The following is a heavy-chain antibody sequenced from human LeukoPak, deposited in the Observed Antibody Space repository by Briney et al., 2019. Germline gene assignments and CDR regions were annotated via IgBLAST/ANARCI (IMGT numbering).Heavy chain of an antibody. D-gene: IGHD6-13*01. V-gene: IGHV4-59*01. CDR2: IDYRGST. Sequence: PSETLSLTCTVSGGSISSYYWSWLRQPPGKGLEWIAYIDYRGSTTYNPSLKSRVTISVDTSRNQFSLKLSSVTAADTAVYYCARGLAAADDYWGQGTLVTVSS. CDR1: GGSISSYY. CDR3: ARGLAAADDY. J-gene: IGHJ4*02.